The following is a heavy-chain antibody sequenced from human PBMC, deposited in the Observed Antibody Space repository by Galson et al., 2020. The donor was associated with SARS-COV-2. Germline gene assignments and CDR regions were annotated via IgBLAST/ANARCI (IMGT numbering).Heavy chain of an antibody. CDR3: AREAFPHGADTALGQLCGMSVTTKKGFDH. J-gene: IGHJ4*02. CDR2: ISPDEKTT. V-gene: IGHV3-30*04. D-gene: IGHD4-17*01. CDR1: GFTFSTYT. Sequence: GGSLRLSCAASGFTFSTYTMHWVRQAPGKGLEWVAVISPDEKTTKYADSWKGRFTIPRDNSENIVYLQMNRLKMEDTAVYYCAREAFPHGADTALGQLCGMSVTTKKGFDHWGQGTLVTVSS.